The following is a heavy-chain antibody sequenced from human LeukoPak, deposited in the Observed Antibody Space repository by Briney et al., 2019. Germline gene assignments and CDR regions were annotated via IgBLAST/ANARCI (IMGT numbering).Heavy chain of an antibody. Sequence: SETLSLTCTVSGGSISSSSYYWGWIRQPPGKGLEWIGSIYYSGSTYYNPSLKSRVTISVDTSKNQFSLKLSSVTAADTAVYYCARDSHKMGATYRPLFDYWGQGTLVTVSS. V-gene: IGHV4-39*07. CDR2: IYYSGST. CDR1: GGSISSSSYY. CDR3: ARDSHKMGATYRPLFDY. J-gene: IGHJ4*02. D-gene: IGHD1-26*01.